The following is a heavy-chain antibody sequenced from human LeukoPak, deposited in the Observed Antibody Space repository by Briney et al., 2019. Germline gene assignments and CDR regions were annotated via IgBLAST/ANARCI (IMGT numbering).Heavy chain of an antibody. Sequence: PSETLSLTCAVYGGSFSGYYWSWIRQPPGKGLEWIGEINHSGSTNYNPSLKSRVTISVDTSKNQFSLKLSSVTAADTAVYYCARGQFYGSGSYPTYYYYYYGMDVWGQGNTVTVSS. J-gene: IGHJ6*02. CDR1: GGSFSGYY. V-gene: IGHV4-34*01. CDR3: ARGQFYGSGSYPTYYYYYYGMDV. D-gene: IGHD3-10*01. CDR2: INHSGST.